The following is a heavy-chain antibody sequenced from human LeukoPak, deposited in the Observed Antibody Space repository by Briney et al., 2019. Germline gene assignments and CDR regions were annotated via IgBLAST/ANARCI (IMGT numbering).Heavy chain of an antibody. CDR2: IKQDGSEK. Sequence: GGSLRLSCAASGFTFSSYWMSWVRQAPGKGLEWVANIKQDGSEKYYVDSVKGRFTISRDNAKNSLYLQMNSLRAEDTAVYYCARDHNYDFWSGSDMDVWGKGTTVTVSS. CDR1: GFTFSSYW. CDR3: ARDHNYDFWSGSDMDV. J-gene: IGHJ6*03. D-gene: IGHD3-3*01. V-gene: IGHV3-7*01.